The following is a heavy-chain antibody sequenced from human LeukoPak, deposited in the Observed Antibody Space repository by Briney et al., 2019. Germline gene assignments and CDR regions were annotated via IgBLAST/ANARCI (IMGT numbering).Heavy chain of an antibody. V-gene: IGHV3-33*06. CDR1: GFTFSSYG. CDR3: AKGRYDSSGYNIDY. J-gene: IGHJ4*02. CDR2: IWYDGSNK. D-gene: IGHD3-22*01. Sequence: GGSLRLSCAASGFTFSSYGMHWVRQAPGKGLEWVAVIWYDGSNKYYADSVKGRFTISRDNSKNTLYLQMNSLRAEDTAVYYCAKGRYDSSGYNIDYWGQGTLVTVSS.